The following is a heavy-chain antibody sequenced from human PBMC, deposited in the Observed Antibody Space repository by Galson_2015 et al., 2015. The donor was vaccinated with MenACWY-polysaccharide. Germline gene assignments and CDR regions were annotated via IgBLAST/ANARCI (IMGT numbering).Heavy chain of an antibody. CDR2: IKQDGSEK. Sequence: SLRLSCAASGFTSSNFWMSWVRQAPGKELEWVASIKQDGSEKYLVDSVKGRFTISRDNAKNSLFLQMNSLRAEDTAVYYCARERWVRGVFFDQWGQGTLVTVSS. V-gene: IGHV3-7*01. D-gene: IGHD3-10*01. CDR1: GFTSSNFW. J-gene: IGHJ4*02. CDR3: ARERWVRGVFFDQ.